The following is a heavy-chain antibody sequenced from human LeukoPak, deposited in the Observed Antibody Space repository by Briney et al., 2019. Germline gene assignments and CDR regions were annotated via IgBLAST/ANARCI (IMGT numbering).Heavy chain of an antibody. CDR3: AKPVIYGSEQSNY. D-gene: IGHD3-10*01. V-gene: IGHV3-23*01. CDR1: GFTFSSLA. J-gene: IGHJ4*02. Sequence: PGGSLRLSCVASGFTFSSLAISWVHQAPGKGLEWVSGISGGGGSTYYADSVKGRFTISRDNSKNTLFLQVDRLRAEDTAVYYCAKPVIYGSEQSNYWGRGTLVTVSS. CDR2: ISGGGGST.